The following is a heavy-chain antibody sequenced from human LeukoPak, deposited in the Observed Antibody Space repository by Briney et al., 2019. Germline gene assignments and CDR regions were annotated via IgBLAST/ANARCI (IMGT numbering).Heavy chain of an antibody. CDR1: GFTFSAYA. Sequence: GGSLRLSCAASGFTFSAYAMSWVRQAPGKGLEWVSSISDSAGSTYYAASVTGRFTISRDSSRTTLYLQVNSLGAEDTAVYFCAREMKLFGTDRGAFDIWGQGTMVTVSS. CDR3: AREMKLFGTDRGAFDI. D-gene: IGHD3-10*02. V-gene: IGHV3-23*01. CDR2: ISDSAGST. J-gene: IGHJ3*02.